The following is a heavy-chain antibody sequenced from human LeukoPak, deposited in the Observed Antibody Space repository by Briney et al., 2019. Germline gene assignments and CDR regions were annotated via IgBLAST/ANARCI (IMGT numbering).Heavy chain of an antibody. V-gene: IGHV3-30*04. CDR2: ISYDGSNK. CDR3: ARGRTMVRGGGWNFDY. J-gene: IGHJ4*02. Sequence: GGSLRLSRAASGFTFSSYAMHWVRQAPGEGLEWVAVISYDGSNKYYADSVKGRFTISRDNSKNTLYLQMNSLRAEDTAVYYCARGRTMVRGGGWNFDYWGQGTLVTVSS. CDR1: GFTFSSYA. D-gene: IGHD3-10*01.